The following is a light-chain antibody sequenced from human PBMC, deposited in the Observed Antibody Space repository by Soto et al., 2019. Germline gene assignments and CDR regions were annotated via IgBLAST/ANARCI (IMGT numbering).Light chain of an antibody. CDR2: EVS. J-gene: IGLJ2*01. Sequence: SALTQPPSASGSPGQSVTISCTGTSSDVGGYNYVSWYQHHPGKAPKLMIYEVSKRPSGVPDRFSGSKSGNTASLTVSGLQADDEADYYCSSYAGSNNLVFGGGTKLTVL. V-gene: IGLV2-8*01. CDR1: SSDVGGYNY. CDR3: SSYAGSNNLV.